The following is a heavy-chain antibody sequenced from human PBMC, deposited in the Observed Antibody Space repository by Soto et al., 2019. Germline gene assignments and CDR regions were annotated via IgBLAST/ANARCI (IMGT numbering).Heavy chain of an antibody. CDR3: AAVAVVVPAARGYYYYGMDV. Sequence: ASVKVSCKASGFTFTSSAVQWVRQARGQRLEWIGWIVVGSGNTNYAQKFQERVTITRDMSTSTAYMELSSLRSEDTAVYYCAAVAVVVPAARGYYYYGMDVWGQGTTVTVSS. J-gene: IGHJ6*02. D-gene: IGHD2-2*01. V-gene: IGHV1-58*01. CDR2: IVVGSGNT. CDR1: GFTFTSSA.